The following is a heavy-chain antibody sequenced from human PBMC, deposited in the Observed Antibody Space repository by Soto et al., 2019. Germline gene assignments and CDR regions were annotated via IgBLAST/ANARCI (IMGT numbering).Heavy chain of an antibody. CDR2: MNANSGNT. CDR3: ARDMSGYCSGGSCEELDY. J-gene: IGHJ4*02. CDR1: GYTFTSYD. Sequence: ASVKVSCKASGYTFTSYDINWVRQATGQGLEWMGWMNANSGNTSYAQKFQGRVTMATDTSTSTAYMELRSLRSDDTAVYYCARDMSGYCSGGSCEELDYWGQGTLVTVSS. D-gene: IGHD2-15*01. V-gene: IGHV1-8*01.